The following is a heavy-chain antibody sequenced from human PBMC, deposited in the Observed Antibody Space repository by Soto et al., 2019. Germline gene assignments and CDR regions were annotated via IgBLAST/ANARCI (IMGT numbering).Heavy chain of an antibody. V-gene: IGHV4-59*12. CDR3: ARGVRKDTTCWVFDY. CDR2: IYYRGST. J-gene: IGHJ4*01. CDR1: GVSIGTCF. D-gene: IGHD1-1*01. Sequence: SETLSLTCSVSGVSIGTCFWSWLRQSPGKGLEWIGFIYYRGSTTYNPSLRSRVTISVDTSKKEFSLKMTSATAADTAVYFCARGVRKDTTCWVFDYWGHGTLVT.